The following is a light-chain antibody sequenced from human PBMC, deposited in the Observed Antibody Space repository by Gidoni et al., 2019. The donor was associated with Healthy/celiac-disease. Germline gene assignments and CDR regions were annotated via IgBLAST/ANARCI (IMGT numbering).Light chain of an antibody. CDR2: EVS. J-gene: IGLJ2*01. CDR1: SSDVGSYNL. CDR3: CSYAGSRVV. Sequence: QSALTPPASVSGSPGQSITISCTGTSSDVGSYNLVSWYQQHPGKAPKLMIYEVSKRPSGVSNRFSGSKSGNTASLTISGLRAEDEADYYCCSYAGSRVVFGGGTKLTVL. V-gene: IGLV2-23*02.